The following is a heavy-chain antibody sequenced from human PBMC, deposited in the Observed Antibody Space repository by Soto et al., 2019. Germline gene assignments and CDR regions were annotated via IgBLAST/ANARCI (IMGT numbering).Heavy chain of an antibody. V-gene: IGHV3-21*01. CDR1: GLIFSDYS. Sequence: EVQLVESGGGLVKPGGSLRLSCAASGLIFSDYSMNWVRQAPGKGLEWVSSISTSSGYIYYADSVKGRFTISRDNAKNSLYLQMNSLRADDTAVYYCASAHLAYGDGNYYYYYMGVWGKGTTVTVSS. CDR2: ISTSSGYI. D-gene: IGHD4-17*01. CDR3: ASAHLAYGDGNYYYYYMGV. J-gene: IGHJ6*03.